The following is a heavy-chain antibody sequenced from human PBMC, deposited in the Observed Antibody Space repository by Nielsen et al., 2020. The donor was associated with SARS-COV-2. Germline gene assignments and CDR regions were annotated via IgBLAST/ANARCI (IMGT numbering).Heavy chain of an antibody. J-gene: IGHJ4*02. CDR2: ISYDGSNK. D-gene: IGHD4-17*01. V-gene: IGHV3-30*18. CDR1: GFTFSSYG. Sequence: GESLKISCAASGFTFSSYGMHWVRQAPGKGLEWVAVISYDGSNKYYADSVKGRFTISRDNSKNTLYLQMNSLRAEDTAVYYCAKGGYGDYGIDYWGQGTLVTVSS. CDR3: AKGGYGDYGIDY.